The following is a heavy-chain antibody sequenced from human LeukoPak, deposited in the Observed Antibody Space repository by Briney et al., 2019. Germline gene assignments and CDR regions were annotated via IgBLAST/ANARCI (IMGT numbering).Heavy chain of an antibody. CDR2: INHSGST. CDR1: GGSFSGYY. Sequence: PSETLSLACAVYGGSFSGYYWSWIRQPPGKGLEWIGEINHSGSTNYNPSLKSRVTISVDTSKNQFSLKLSSVTAADTAVYYCARSGYGDLYVDYWGQGTLVTVSS. V-gene: IGHV4-34*01. CDR3: ARSGYGDLYVDY. D-gene: IGHD4-17*01. J-gene: IGHJ4*02.